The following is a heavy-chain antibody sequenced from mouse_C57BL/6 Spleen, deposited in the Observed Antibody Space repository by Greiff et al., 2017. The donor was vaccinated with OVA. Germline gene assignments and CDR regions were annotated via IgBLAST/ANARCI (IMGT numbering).Heavy chain of an antibody. CDR3: ARPVVATDWYFDV. J-gene: IGHJ1*03. Sequence: EVKLVESGGGLVKPGGSLKLSCAASGFTFSDYGMHWVRQAPEKGLEWVAYISSGSSAIYYADKVKGRFTLSRDKAKNTPFLQMTSLRSEDTAVYYCARPVVATDWYFDVWGTGTTVTVSS. V-gene: IGHV5-17*01. CDR1: GFTFSDYG. D-gene: IGHD1-1*01. CDR2: ISSGSSAI.